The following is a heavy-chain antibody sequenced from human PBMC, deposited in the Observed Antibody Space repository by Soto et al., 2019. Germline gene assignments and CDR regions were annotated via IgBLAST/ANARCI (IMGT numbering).Heavy chain of an antibody. V-gene: IGHV3-23*01. J-gene: IGHJ4*02. CDR1: AFTFSSDA. D-gene: IGHD3-10*01. CDR2: ISGSGGST. CDR3: AKVKDYYGSGSYYNWNRYFDY. Sequence: GGSLRLSCAASAFTFSSDAMSWVRQAPGKGLEWGSAISGSGGSTYYADSVKGRFTISRDNSKNTQYLQMNSLRAGDTAVYYCAKVKDYYGSGSYYNWNRYFDYWGQGTLVTVSS.